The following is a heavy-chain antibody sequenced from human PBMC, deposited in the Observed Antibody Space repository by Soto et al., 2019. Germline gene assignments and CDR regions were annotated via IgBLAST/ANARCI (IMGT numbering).Heavy chain of an antibody. J-gene: IGHJ3*02. CDR2: ISGSGGST. D-gene: IGHD3-3*01. Sequence: EVQLLESGGGLVQPGGSLRLSCAASGFTFSSYAMSWVRQAPGKGLEWVSAISGSGGSTYNAASVKGRFTISRDNSKNTLYLHMTSLRAEDTAVYYCAKDSVLRFLEWLPYPRDDAFHIWGQGTMVTVSS. CDR3: AKDSVLRFLEWLPYPRDDAFHI. V-gene: IGHV3-23*01. CDR1: GFTFSSYA.